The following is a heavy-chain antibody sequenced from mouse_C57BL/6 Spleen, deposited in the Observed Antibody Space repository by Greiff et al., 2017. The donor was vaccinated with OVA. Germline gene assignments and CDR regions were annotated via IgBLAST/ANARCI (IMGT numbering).Heavy chain of an antibody. Sequence: QVQLQQPGAELVRPGSSVKLSCKASGYTFTSYWMHWVKQRPIQGLEWIGNIDPSDSETHYNQKFKDKATLTVDKSSSTAYMQLSSLTSEDSAVYYCAMGDYDYDVDYWGQGTTLTVSS. CDR3: AMGDYDYDVDY. D-gene: IGHD2-4*01. J-gene: IGHJ2*01. V-gene: IGHV1-52*01. CDR1: GYTFTSYW. CDR2: IDPSDSET.